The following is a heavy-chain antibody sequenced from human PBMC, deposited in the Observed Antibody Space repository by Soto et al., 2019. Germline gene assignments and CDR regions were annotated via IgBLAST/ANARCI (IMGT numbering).Heavy chain of an antibody. CDR1: GASVSSGSYY. D-gene: IGHD3-3*01. J-gene: IGHJ6*02. Sequence: PSETLSLTCTVSGASVSSGSYYWSCIRQPPGKGLEWIGYIYYSGSPKYNPSLKSRVTMSVDTSKNQFSLRLSSMTVADTAVYYCARKYEGGDFWRGYSNQVHYYGMDVWGQGTTVTVSS. CDR3: ARKYEGGDFWRGYSNQVHYYGMDV. V-gene: IGHV4-61*01. CDR2: IYYSGSP.